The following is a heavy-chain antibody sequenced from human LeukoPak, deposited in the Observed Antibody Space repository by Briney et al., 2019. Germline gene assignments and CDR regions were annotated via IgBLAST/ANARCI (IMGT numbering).Heavy chain of an antibody. Sequence: SETLSLTCTVSGGSISSYYWSWIRQPPGKGLEWIGYIYYSGSTNYNPSLKSRVTISVDTSKNQFSLKLSSVTAADTAVYYFATWGVVGAIDAFDIWGQGTMVTVSS. CDR2: IYYSGST. V-gene: IGHV4-59*01. D-gene: IGHD1-26*01. CDR3: ATWGVVGAIDAFDI. CDR1: GGSISSYY. J-gene: IGHJ3*02.